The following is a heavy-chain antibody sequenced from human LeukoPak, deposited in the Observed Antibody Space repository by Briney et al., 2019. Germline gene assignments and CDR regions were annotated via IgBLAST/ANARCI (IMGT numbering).Heavy chain of an antibody. CDR1: GYTFTGYY. D-gene: IGHD6-13*01. CDR2: INPNSGGT. J-gene: IGHJ4*02. V-gene: IGHV1-2*02. Sequence: ASVKVSCKASGYTFTGYYMHWVRQAPEQGLEWMGWINPNSGGTNYAQKFQGRVTMTRDTSISTAYMELSRLRSDDTAVYYCARGWVETSSWEEYFDYWGQGTLVTVSS. CDR3: ARGWVETSSWEEYFDY.